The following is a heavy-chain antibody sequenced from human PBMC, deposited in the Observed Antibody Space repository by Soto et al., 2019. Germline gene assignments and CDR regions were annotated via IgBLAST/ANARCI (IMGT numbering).Heavy chain of an antibody. J-gene: IGHJ4*02. CDR3: ERQRTSVVTQAYFDV. CDR2: IYYSGST. CDR1: RDSISSRSYY. V-gene: IGHV4-39*01. Sequence: SXTLALTFPVTRDSISSRSYYWVWIRQPPGKGLEWIGSIYYSGSTYNNPSLRSRVSMSIDTSKDQFSLKLKYVTAADTALYFCERQRTSVVTQAYFDVWGPGSLVTVSS. D-gene: IGHD2-21*02.